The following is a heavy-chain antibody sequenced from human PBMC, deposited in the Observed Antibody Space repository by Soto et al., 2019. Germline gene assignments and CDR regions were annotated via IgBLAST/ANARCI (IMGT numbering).Heavy chain of an antibody. D-gene: IGHD3-22*01. CDR3: ARDPTYYYDSSGPHGYDYAFDI. Sequence: GGSLRLSCAASGFTFSSYGMHWVRQAPGKGLEWVAVIWYDGSNKYYADSVKGRFTISRDNSKNTLYLQMNSLRAEDTAVYYCARDPTYYYDSSGPHGYDYAFDIWGQGTMVTVSS. CDR2: IWYDGSNK. V-gene: IGHV3-33*01. J-gene: IGHJ3*02. CDR1: GFTFSSYG.